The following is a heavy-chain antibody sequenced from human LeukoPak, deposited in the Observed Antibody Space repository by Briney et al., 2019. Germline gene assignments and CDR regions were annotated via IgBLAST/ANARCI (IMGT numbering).Heavy chain of an antibody. J-gene: IGHJ3*01. CDR3: ARGFDGRRAFDL. D-gene: IGHD3-10*01. Sequence: PGGSLRLSCAVSGFPFSGYCMSWVRQAPGNGLEWVATINEDGSEEYYVDSVKGRFTIFRDNAKNSLYFQMSSLRGEDTALYYCARGFDGRRAFDLWGQGTKVTVSS. CDR2: INEDGSEE. CDR1: GFPFSGYC. V-gene: IGHV3-7*01.